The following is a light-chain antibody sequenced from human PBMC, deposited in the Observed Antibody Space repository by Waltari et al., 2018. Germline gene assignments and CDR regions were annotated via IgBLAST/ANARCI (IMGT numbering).Light chain of an antibody. J-gene: IGLJ3*02. CDR2: DVN. CDR1: TNDLGGYNY. V-gene: IGLV2-14*03. Sequence: QSALTRPASVSGSPGQSIIISCTGTTNDLGGYNYVSWYQQHPGKAPKLMIYDVNSRPSGVSRRFSGSKSGNTASLIISGLQAEDEADYYCCSFTRSSTWVFGGGTKVTVL. CDR3: CSFTRSSTWV.